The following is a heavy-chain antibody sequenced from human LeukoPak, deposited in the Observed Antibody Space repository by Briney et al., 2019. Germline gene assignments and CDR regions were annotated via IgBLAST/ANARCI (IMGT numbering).Heavy chain of an antibody. CDR2: ISAYNGNT. CDR3: ARDLGKRYYFDY. CDR1: GYTFTSYG. J-gene: IGHJ4*02. Sequence: ASVKVSFKASGYTFTSYGISWVRQAPGQGHEWMGWISAYNGNTNYAPKLQGRVTMTTATSTSTAKKELRSLRSDDTAEYYCARDLGKRYYFDYWGQGTLVTVSS. V-gene: IGHV1-18*01.